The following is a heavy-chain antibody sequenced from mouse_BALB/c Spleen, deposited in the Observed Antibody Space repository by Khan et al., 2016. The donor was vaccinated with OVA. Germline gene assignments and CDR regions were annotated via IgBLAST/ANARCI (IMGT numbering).Heavy chain of an antibody. J-gene: IGHJ2*02. CDR1: GFSLTSYY. D-gene: IGHD1-1*01. CDR2: IWSDGIT. Sequence: QVQLKESGPGLVAPSQSLSITCTISGFSLTSYYVHWVRQPPGKGLEWLVVIWSDGITTYTSPLKSRLSISKDNSKSHVFLKMNSLQTDDTAMYYCAGGNYYCGGLLFYYWGQGRSLTVA. V-gene: IGHV2-6-1*01. CDR3: AGGNYYCGGLLFYY.